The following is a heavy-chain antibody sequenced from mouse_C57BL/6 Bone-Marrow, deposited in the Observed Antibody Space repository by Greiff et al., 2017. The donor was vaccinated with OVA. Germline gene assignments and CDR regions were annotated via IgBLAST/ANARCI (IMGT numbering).Heavy chain of an antibody. D-gene: IGHD1-1*01. J-gene: IGHJ1*03. V-gene: IGHV1-54*01. CDR3: ARDYGSSHWYFDV. CDR2: INPGSGGT. Sequence: QVQLQQSGAELVRPGTSVKVSCKASGYAFTNYLIELVKQRPGQGLEWIGVINPGSGGTNYNEKFKGKATLTADKSSSTADMQLSSLTSEDSAVDFCARDYGSSHWYFDVWGTGTTVTVSS. CDR1: GYAFTNYL.